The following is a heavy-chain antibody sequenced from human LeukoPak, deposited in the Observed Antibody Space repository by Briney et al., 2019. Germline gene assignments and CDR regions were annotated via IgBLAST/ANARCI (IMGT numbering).Heavy chain of an antibody. CDR2: IKQDGSKK. J-gene: IGHJ4*02. Sequence: GRSLRLSCAASGISFSNFWMSWGRQAPEKGLEWVAHIKQDGSKKHYVDSVKGRLTISRDNAENALYLQMPSLRVDASAIYYCAPVPPDRCDGDPCYPVFEYWARGVLVTVSS. CDR1: GISFSNFW. V-gene: IGHV3-7*01. D-gene: IGHD2-21*01. CDR3: APVPPDRCDGDPCYPVFEY.